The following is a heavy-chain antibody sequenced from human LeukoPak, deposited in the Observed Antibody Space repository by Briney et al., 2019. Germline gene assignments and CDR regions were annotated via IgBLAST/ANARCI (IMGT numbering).Heavy chain of an antibody. CDR2: IYSGGST. V-gene: IGHV3-66*01. D-gene: IGHD3-22*01. CDR1: GFAVSSNY. CDR3: ARDYYDSSAWMPAFDY. J-gene: IGHJ4*02. Sequence: GGSLRLSCAASGFAVSSNYMSWVRQAPGKGLEWVSVIYSGGSTYYADSVKGRFTISRDNSKNTLYLQMNSLRAEDTAVYYCARDYYDSSAWMPAFDYWGQGTLVTVSS.